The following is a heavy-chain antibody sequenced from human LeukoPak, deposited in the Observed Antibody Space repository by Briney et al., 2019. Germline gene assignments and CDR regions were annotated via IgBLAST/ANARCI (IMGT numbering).Heavy chain of an antibody. CDR3: AKAPYYYDSSGPLDY. CDR2: ISGSGGST. CDR1: RFTFSSYA. V-gene: IGHV3-23*01. J-gene: IGHJ4*02. Sequence: GGSLRLSCAASRFTFSSYAMSWVRQAPGKGLEWVSAISGSGGSTYYADSVKGRFTISRDNSKNTLYLQMNSLRAEDTAVYYCAKAPYYYDSSGPLDYWGQGTLVTVSS. D-gene: IGHD3-22*01.